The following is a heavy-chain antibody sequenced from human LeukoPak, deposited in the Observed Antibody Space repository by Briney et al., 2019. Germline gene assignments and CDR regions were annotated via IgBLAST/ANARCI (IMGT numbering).Heavy chain of an antibody. J-gene: IGHJ4*02. CDR3: AKDWRVNNTPNDF. CDR2: ISASGGDA. CDR1: GVTFSTYG. D-gene: IGHD3-22*01. V-gene: IGHV3-23*01. Sequence: GGSLRLSCAASGVTFSTYGMSWVRQAPGEGLEWVSVISASGGDAAYADSVRGRFTISRDNSKNTLYLHMDSLRVEDTAVYYCAKDWRVNNTPNDFWGQGTLVTVSS.